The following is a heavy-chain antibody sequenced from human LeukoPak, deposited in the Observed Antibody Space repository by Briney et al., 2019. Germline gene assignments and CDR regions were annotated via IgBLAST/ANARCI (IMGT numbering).Heavy chain of an antibody. V-gene: IGHV1-46*01. CDR3: ARDPSTVHGFYHYYMDV. Sequence: ASVKVSCKASGSTFSNYYIHRVRQAPGQGLEWMGVINPSGVNTGYAQKFQGRLTMTRDTSTSTVYMDLRSLRSEDTAVYYCARDPSTVHGFYHYYMDVWGKGTTVTVSS. CDR1: GSTFSNYY. CDR2: INPSGVNT. J-gene: IGHJ6*03. D-gene: IGHD2/OR15-2a*01.